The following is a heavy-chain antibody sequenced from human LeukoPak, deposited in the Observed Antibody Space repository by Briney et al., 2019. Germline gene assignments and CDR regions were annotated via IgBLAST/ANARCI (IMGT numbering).Heavy chain of an antibody. D-gene: IGHD3-10*01. J-gene: IGHJ3*02. CDR3: ANPGGYYGSGRAHTFDI. CDR1: GFTFSDCY. CDR2: ISGSGDNI. Sequence: SPGGSLRLSCAASGFTFSDCYMSWIRQAPGKGLEWLSYISGSGDNIYYADSVKGRFTISRDNSKNTLYLQMNSLRAEDTAVYYCANPGGYYGSGRAHTFDIWGQGTMVTVSS. V-gene: IGHV3-11*01.